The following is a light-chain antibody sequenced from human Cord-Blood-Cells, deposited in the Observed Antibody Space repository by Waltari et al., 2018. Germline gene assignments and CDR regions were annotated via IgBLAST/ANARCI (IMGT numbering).Light chain of an antibody. CDR1: PRVISY. CDR3: QPRRNVPYT. J-gene: IGKJ2*01. CDR2: DAS. V-gene: IGKV3-11*01. Sequence: VLTQSPATLSLSPGERPTLSCRDIPRVISYLAWYQQKPGQAPRLLIYDASNRATGIPARFSGSGSETDFSLTISSLEPEDFAVYGGQPRRNVPYTSDQGTKLAIK.